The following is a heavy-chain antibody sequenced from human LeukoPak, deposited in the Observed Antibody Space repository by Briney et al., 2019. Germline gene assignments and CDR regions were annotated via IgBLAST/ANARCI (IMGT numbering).Heavy chain of an antibody. Sequence: PSQTLSLTCTVSGGSISSGDYYWSWIPQHPGKGLEGIGYIYYSGSTYYNPSLKSRVTISVDTSKNQFSLKLSSVTAADTAVYYCARAGTGNGPGWFDPWGQGTLVTVSS. J-gene: IGHJ5*02. CDR2: IYYSGST. CDR1: GGSISSGDYY. V-gene: IGHV4-31*03. D-gene: IGHD1-1*01. CDR3: ARAGTGNGPGWFDP.